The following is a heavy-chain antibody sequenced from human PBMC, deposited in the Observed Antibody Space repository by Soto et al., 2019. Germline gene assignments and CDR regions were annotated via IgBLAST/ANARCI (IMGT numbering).Heavy chain of an antibody. CDR1: GFTFSSYG. V-gene: IGHV3-30*18. CDR3: AKDLGRDGRGTVGGVDNGYY. J-gene: IGHJ4*02. Sequence: GGSLRLSCAASGFTFSSYGMHWVRQAPGKGLEWVAVISYDGSNKYYADSVKGRFTISRDNSKNTLYLQMNSLRAEDTAVYYCAKDLGRDGRGTVGGVDNGYYWGQGTLVTVSS. D-gene: IGHD3-3*01. CDR2: ISYDGSNK.